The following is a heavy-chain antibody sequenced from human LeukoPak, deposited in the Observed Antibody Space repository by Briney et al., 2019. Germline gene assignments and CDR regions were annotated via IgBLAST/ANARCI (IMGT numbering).Heavy chain of an antibody. Sequence: ASVKVSCTVSGYTLTELSMHWVRQAPGKGLEWMGGFDPEDGETIYAQKFQGRVTMTEDTSTDTAYMELSSLRSEDTAVYYCATVKWELLGLHYWGQGTLVTVSS. D-gene: IGHD1-26*01. CDR1: GYTLTELS. V-gene: IGHV1-24*01. CDR2: FDPEDGET. CDR3: ATVKWELLGLHY. J-gene: IGHJ4*02.